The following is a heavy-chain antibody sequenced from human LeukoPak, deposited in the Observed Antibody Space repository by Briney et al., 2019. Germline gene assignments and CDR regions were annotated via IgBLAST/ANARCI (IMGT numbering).Heavy chain of an antibody. J-gene: IGHJ4*01. D-gene: IGHD3-10*01. CDR3: ARATRAEYMVRGVIIMGGVRLGYYFD. Sequence: PGGSLRLSCAASGFTFSDYYMSWIRQAPGKGLEWVSYISSSGSTIYYADSVKGRFTISRDNAKNSLYLQMNSLRAEDTAVYYCARATRAEYMVRGVIIMGGVRLGYYFD. CDR1: GFTFSDYY. CDR2: ISSSGSTI. V-gene: IGHV3-11*01.